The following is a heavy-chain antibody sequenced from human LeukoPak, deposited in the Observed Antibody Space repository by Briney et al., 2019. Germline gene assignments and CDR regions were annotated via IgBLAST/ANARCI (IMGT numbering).Heavy chain of an antibody. D-gene: IGHD2/OR15-2a*01. V-gene: IGHV1-18*01. CDR2: ISAYNGNT. J-gene: IGHJ4*02. CDR3: VRDLGSRPLIIFFDY. Sequence: ASVKVSCKASGYTFTSFGISWVRQAPGQGPEWVGWISAYNGNTDYVQKLQDRVTMTTDTSTSTAYMELRSLRSDDSAVYYCVRDLGSRPLIIFFDYWSQGTLVTVSS. CDR1: GYTFTSFG.